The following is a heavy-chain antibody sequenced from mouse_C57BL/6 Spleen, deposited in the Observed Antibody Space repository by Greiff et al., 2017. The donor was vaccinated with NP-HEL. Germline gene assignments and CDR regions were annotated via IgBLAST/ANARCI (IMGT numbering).Heavy chain of an antibody. CDR2: INPYNGGT. Sequence: EVQLQQSGPVLVKPGASVKMSCKASGYTFTDYYMNWVKQSHGKSLEWIGVINPYNGGTSYNQKFKGKATLTVDKSSSTAYMELKSLTSEDSAVYYCARGDYDGYFDYRGQGTTLTVSS. D-gene: IGHD2-4*01. V-gene: IGHV1-19*01. CDR1: GYTFTDYY. J-gene: IGHJ2*01. CDR3: ARGDYDGYFDY.